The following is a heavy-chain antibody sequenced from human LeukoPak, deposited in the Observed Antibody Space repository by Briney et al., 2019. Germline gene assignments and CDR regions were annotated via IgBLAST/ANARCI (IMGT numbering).Heavy chain of an antibody. V-gene: IGHV4-34*01. CDR2: INHSGST. CDR3: ARRETGKRGRFDY. CDR1: GGSISSYY. Sequence: SETLSLTCTVSGGSISSYYWNWIRQPPGKGLEWIGEINHSGSTNYNPSLKSRVTISVDTSKNQFSLKLSSVTAADTAVYYCARRETGKRGRFDYWGQGTLVTVSS. D-gene: IGHD1-26*01. J-gene: IGHJ4*02.